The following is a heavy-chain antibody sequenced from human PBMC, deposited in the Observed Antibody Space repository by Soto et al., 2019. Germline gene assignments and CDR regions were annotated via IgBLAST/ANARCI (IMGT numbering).Heavy chain of an antibody. CDR3: ARGDYGDYHYYYYYHMGV. J-gene: IGHJ6*03. V-gene: IGHV4-59*01. Sequence: SETLSLTCTVSGGSISSYYWSWIRQPPGKGLEWIGYIYYSGSTNYNPSLKSRVTISVDTSKNQFSLKLSSVTAADTAVYYCARGDYGDYHYYYYYHMGVWGKGTTVTVSS. CDR2: IYYSGST. CDR1: GGSISSYY. D-gene: IGHD4-17*01.